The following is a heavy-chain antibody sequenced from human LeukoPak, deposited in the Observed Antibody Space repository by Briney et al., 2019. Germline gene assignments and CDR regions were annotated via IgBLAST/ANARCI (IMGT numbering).Heavy chain of an antibody. V-gene: IGHV3-74*01. Sequence: GGSLRLSCAASGFTFSSYSMNWVRQAPGEGLEWVSCINSDGGSTNYADSVKGRFTISRDNAKNTLYLQMNSLRADDTAVYYCARSCVRSSFDMWGQGTMVTVSS. D-gene: IGHD2-15*01. CDR3: ARSCVRSSFDM. CDR1: GFTFSSYS. J-gene: IGHJ3*02. CDR2: INSDGGST.